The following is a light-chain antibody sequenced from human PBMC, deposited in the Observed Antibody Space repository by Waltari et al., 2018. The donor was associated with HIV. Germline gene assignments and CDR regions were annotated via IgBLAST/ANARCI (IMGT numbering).Light chain of an antibody. CDR3: SSYTTGSTLVI. Sequence: QSALTQPASVSGSPGQSITISCTGTSSDVGDYNYVSWYQQHPGKAPNLMIYEVSDRPSGVSNRFSGSKSGNTASLTISGLQAEDEADYYCSSYTTGSTLVIFGGGTKLTVL. CDR1: SSDVGDYNY. J-gene: IGLJ2*01. V-gene: IGLV2-14*01. CDR2: EVS.